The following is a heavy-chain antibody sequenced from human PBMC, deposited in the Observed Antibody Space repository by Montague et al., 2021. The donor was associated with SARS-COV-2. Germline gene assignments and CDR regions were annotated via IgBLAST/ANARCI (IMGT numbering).Heavy chain of an antibody. CDR3: ARGINSAGSYYYHLDV. V-gene: IGHV4-59*01. D-gene: IGHD2-21*01. CDR2: MYNSENT. CDR1: GGSMSGYN. J-gene: IGHJ6*02. Sequence: SETLSLICNVAGGSMSGYNWSWIRQPPGKGLQWIGSMYNSENTSYNPSLKSRVTISVDTSKRQSSLRLSSVTAADTAVYFCARGINSAGSYYYHLDVWGQGTTVTVSS.